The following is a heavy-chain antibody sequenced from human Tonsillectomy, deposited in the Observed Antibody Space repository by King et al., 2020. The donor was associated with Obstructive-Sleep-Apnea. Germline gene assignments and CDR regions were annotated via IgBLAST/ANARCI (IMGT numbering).Heavy chain of an antibody. CDR2: IHSSGDT. D-gene: IGHD6-13*01. CDR3: ARHKILTIAAADDY. V-gene: IGHV4-39*01. CDR1: GGSISSSSYY. Sequence: QLQESGPGLVKPSEPLSLTCTVSGGSISSSSYYWGWIRQPPGKGLEWIGSIHSSGDTYYYPSLKSRVTISVDTSKNQLSLKWNSVTAADTAVYYCARHKILTIAAADDYWGQGTLVTVSS. J-gene: IGHJ4*02.